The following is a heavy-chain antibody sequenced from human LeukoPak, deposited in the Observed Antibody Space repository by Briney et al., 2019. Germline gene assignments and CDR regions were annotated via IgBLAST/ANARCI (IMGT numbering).Heavy chain of an antibody. D-gene: IGHD2/OR15-2a*01. CDR2: ISNNGGRT. J-gene: IGHJ4*02. CDR1: GFSFSSNT. V-gene: IGHV3-23*01. Sequence: GGSLRLSCAGSGFSFSSNTMSRVRQAPGRGLEWVSAISNNGGRTNYADSVKGRFTISRDNSKSTLYLHMDSLRAEDTAVYYCARDEDTSALSEYWGQGTLVTVSS. CDR3: ARDEDTSALSEY.